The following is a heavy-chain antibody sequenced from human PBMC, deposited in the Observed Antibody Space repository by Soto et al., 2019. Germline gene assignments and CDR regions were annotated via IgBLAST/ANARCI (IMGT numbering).Heavy chain of an antibody. CDR3: ARDLAVAGYYYYYGMDV. J-gene: IGHJ6*02. V-gene: IGHV1-3*01. CDR1: GYTFTSYA. Sequence: GASVKVSCKASGYTFTSYAMHWVRQAPGQRLEWMGWINAGSGYTKYSQKFQGRVTITRDTSASTAYMELSSLRSEDTAVYYCARDLAVAGYYYYYGMDVWGQGTTVTVS. CDR2: INAGSGYT. D-gene: IGHD6-19*01.